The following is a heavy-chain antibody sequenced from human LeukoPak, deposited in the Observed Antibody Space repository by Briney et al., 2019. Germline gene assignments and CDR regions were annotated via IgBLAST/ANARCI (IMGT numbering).Heavy chain of an antibody. V-gene: IGHV6-1*01. Sequence: SQTLSLTCAISGDSVSRNRAAWNWIRQSPSRGLEWLGRTYYRSKWYNDYAVSVKRRITINPDTSKNQFSLQLNSVTPEDTAGYYCAREGNYDFWNGYYYFDYWGQGTLVTVSS. CDR2: TYYRSKWYN. D-gene: IGHD3-3*01. CDR3: AREGNYDFWNGYYYFDY. J-gene: IGHJ4*02. CDR1: GDSVSRNRAA.